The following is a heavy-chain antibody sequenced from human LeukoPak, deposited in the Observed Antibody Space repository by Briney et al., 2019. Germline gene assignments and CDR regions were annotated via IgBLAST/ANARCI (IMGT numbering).Heavy chain of an antibody. CDR3: AREADIVVVPAAIRRNAFDI. J-gene: IGHJ3*02. CDR1: GGTFSSYA. CDR2: IIPIFGTA. Sequence: GASVKVSCKASGGTFSSYAISWVRQAPGQGHEWMGGIIPIFGTANYAQKFQGRVTITADESTSTAYMELSSLRSEDTAVYYCAREADIVVVPAAIRRNAFDIWGQGTMVTVSS. V-gene: IGHV1-69*13. D-gene: IGHD2-2*02.